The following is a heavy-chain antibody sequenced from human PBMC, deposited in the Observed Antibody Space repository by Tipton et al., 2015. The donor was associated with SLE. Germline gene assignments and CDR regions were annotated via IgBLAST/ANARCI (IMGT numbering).Heavy chain of an antibody. J-gene: IGHJ4*02. CDR2: INHSGST. D-gene: IGHD6-13*01. CDR1: GGSFSGYS. Sequence: TLSLTCAVYGGSFSGYSWSWIRQSPGKGLEWIGEINHSGSTNYNPSLKSRATISVDTSKNQFSLKLSSVTAADTAVYYCARESRSSSWYYFDYWGQGTLVTVSS. V-gene: IGHV4-34*01. CDR3: ARESRSSSWYYFDY.